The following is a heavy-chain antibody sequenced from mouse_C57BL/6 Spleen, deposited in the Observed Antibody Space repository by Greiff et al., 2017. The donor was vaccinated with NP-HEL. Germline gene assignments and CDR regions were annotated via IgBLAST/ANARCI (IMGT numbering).Heavy chain of an antibody. CDR2: IRSKSNNYAT. V-gene: IGHV10-1*01. Sequence: EVQLVESGGGLVQPKGSLKLSCAASGFSFNTYAMNWVRQAPGKGLEWVARIRSKSNNYATYYADSVKDRFTISRDDSESMLYLQMNNLKTEDTAMYYCVRQYYGSRRGYYAMDYWGQGTSVTVSS. CDR3: VRQYYGSRRGYYAMDY. J-gene: IGHJ4*01. D-gene: IGHD1-1*01. CDR1: GFSFNTYA.